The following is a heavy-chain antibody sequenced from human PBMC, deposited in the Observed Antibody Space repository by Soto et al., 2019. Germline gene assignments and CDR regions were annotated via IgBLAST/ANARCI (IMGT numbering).Heavy chain of an antibody. CDR3: ARDLLLEGLNWFAP. J-gene: IGHJ5*02. CDR2: ISSSSYI. V-gene: IGHV3-21*01. CDR1: GFTFSSYS. D-gene: IGHD3-3*01. Sequence: PGGSLRLSCAASGFTFSSYSMNWVRQAPGKGLEWVSSISSSSYIYYADSVKGRFTISRDNAKNSLYLQMNSLRAEDRVVYYCARDLLLEGLNWFAPWGQGTLVTVSS.